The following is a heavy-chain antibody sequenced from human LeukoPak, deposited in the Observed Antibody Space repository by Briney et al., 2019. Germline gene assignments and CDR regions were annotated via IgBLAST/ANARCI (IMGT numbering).Heavy chain of an antibody. CDR3: ARGSCSSTSCYAYYMDV. CDR2: INPNSGGT. J-gene: IGHJ6*03. Sequence: ASVRVSCKASGYTFTVYYMHWVRQAPGQGLEWMGWINPNSGGTNYAQKFQGRVTMTRDTSISTAYMELSRLRSDDTAVYYCARGSCSSTSCYAYYMDVWGKGTTVTVSS. D-gene: IGHD2-2*01. CDR1: GYTFTVYY. V-gene: IGHV1-2*02.